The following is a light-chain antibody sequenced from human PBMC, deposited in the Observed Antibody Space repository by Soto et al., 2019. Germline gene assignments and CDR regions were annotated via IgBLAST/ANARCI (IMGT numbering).Light chain of an antibody. Sequence: DIQMPQSPSSLSASVGDTVTITCQASQDITNQINWYQQKPGTAPKLLIYDESHLETGVPSRFRGSVSGTYFNLTINSLQPEDIATYYCQQHDGVPQFGPGTKVDF. V-gene: IGKV1-33*01. J-gene: IGKJ3*01. CDR3: QQHDGVPQ. CDR2: DES. CDR1: QDITNQ.